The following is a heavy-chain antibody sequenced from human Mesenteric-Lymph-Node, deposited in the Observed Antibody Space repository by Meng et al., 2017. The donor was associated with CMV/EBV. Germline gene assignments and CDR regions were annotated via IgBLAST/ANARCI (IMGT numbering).Heavy chain of an antibody. CDR1: GGTISISNYY. J-gene: IGHJ5*02. V-gene: IGHV4-39*01. CDR3: ARRLILPWFDP. CDR2: IHYSGNA. Sequence: CTVSGGTISISNYYGGWIRQPPGKGLEWIGTIHYSGNAYYNPSLKNRVIISVDTSKNQFSLKLSSVTAADTAVYYCARRLILPWFDPWGQGTLVTVSS. D-gene: IGHD2-21*02.